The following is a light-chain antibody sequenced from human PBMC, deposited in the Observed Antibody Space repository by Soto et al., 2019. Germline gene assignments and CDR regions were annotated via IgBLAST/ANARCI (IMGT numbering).Light chain of an antibody. CDR1: QRISTW. CDR2: KAS. J-gene: IGKJ2*01. V-gene: IGKV1-5*03. CDR3: QQYETYYT. Sequence: DIQMTQSPSTLSASVGDRVTITCRASQRISTWLAWYQQKPGKAPNLLIYKASNLESGVPSRFSGSGSGTEFTLTISGLQRDDFATYYCQQYETYYTFGQGTKLEI.